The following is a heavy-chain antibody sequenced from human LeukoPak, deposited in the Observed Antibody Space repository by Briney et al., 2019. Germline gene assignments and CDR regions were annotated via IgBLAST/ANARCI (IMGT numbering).Heavy chain of an antibody. CDR2: IWYDGSNK. J-gene: IGHJ4*02. Sequence: GSSLRLSCAASGFTCSSYGMHWVRQAPGKGLEWVAVIWYDGSNKYYADSVKGRFTISRDNSKNTLYLQMNSLRAEDTAVYYCARGGAPVSFNFFDYWGQGTLVTVSS. CDR3: ARGGAPVSFNFFDY. D-gene: IGHD5-24*01. V-gene: IGHV3-33*01. CDR1: GFTCSSYG.